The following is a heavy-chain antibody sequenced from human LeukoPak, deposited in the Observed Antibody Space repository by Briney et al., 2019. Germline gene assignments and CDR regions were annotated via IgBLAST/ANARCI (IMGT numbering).Heavy chain of an antibody. D-gene: IGHD2-15*01. V-gene: IGHV4-34*01. J-gene: IGHJ5*02. CDR1: GGSFSGYY. CDR3: ARIYCSGGSCYSGRWDWFDP. Sequence: SETLSLTCAVYGGSFSGYYWSWIRQPPGKGLEWIGEINHSGSTNYNPSLKSRVTISVGTSKNQFSLKLSSVTAADTAVYYCARIYCSGGSCYSGRWDWFDPWGQGTLVTVSS. CDR2: INHSGST.